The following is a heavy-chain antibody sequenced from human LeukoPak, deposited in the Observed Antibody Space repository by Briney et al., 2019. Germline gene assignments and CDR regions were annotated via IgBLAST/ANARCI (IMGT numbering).Heavy chain of an antibody. CDR3: ATPYCGTISCLDVFDI. CDR2: MYYSGGT. Sequence: SETLSLTCTVSGVSISSDKYYWSWIRQRPGKGLEGIGYMYYSGGTSYNPSLKSRVSISLGTPKNQFSLKLTSVTAADTAVYYCATPYCGTISCLDVFDIWGQGTMVTVSS. V-gene: IGHV4-31*03. J-gene: IGHJ3*02. CDR1: GVSISSDKYY. D-gene: IGHD2-21*01.